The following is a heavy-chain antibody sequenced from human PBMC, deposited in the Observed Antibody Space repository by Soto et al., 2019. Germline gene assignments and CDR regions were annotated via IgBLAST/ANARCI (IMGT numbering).Heavy chain of an antibody. J-gene: IGHJ4*02. CDR2: ISGSGGIT. CDR1: GFPFSSYA. Sequence: GGSLRLSCAASGFPFSSYAMSWVRQAPGKGLEWVSGISGSGGITYYADSVKGRFSISRDNSKNTLYLQMNSLRADDTAVYFCAKSLSASPNYFFDSWGQGTLVTVSS. D-gene: IGHD1-1*01. V-gene: IGHV3-23*01. CDR3: AKSLSASPNYFFDS.